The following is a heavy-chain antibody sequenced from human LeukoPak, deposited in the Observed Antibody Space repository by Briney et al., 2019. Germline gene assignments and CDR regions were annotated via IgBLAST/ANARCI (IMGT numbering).Heavy chain of an antibody. Sequence: GGTLRLSCAASGFTFSNYGMNWVRQAPGKGLDWVSAISGSGGSTYYADSVKGRFTISRDNSKNTLYLQMNSLRAEDTAIYYCAKKYRSVQFFYMVVWGKGTTVTISS. J-gene: IGHJ6*03. CDR1: GFTFSNYG. V-gene: IGHV3-23*01. CDR2: ISGSGGST. CDR3: AKKYRSVQFFYMVV. D-gene: IGHD2-2*01.